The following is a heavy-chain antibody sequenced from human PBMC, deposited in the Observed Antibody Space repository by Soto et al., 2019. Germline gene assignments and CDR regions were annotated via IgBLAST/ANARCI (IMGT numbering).Heavy chain of an antibody. Sequence: QVQLQESGPGLVKPSQTLSLTCTVSGGSISSGGYYWSWIRQHPGKGLEWMGYIYYSGSTSYNPSIKSRVTISVDTSKNQFSLKLSSVTAADTAVYYCAAQSGDIVVVPAATPIDYWGQGTLVTVSS. J-gene: IGHJ4*02. V-gene: IGHV4-31*03. CDR2: IYYSGST. CDR1: GGSISSGGYY. D-gene: IGHD2-2*01. CDR3: AAQSGDIVVVPAATPIDY.